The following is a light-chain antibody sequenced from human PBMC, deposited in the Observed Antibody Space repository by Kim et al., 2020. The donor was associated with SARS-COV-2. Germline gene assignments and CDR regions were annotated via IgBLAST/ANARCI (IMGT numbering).Light chain of an antibody. CDR3: AAWDDSLNGNWV. CDR1: SSNIGSNN. CDR2: SNN. J-gene: IGLJ3*02. Sequence: QSVLTQPPSASGTPGQRVIISCSGSSSNIGSNNVNWYQQLPGTAPKVLMYSNNQRPSGVPDRFSGSKSGTSASLAISGLQSEDEGDYYCAAWDDSLNGNWVFGGGTKLTVL. V-gene: IGLV1-44*01.